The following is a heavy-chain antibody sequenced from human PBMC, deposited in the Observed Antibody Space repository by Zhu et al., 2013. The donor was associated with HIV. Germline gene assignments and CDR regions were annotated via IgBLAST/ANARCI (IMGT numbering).Heavy chain of an antibody. CDR2: INPSGGIT. J-gene: IGHJ6*03. Sequence: QVQLVQSGAEVKKPGASVKVSCRASGYIFTNYYMHWVRQAPGQGLEWMGLINPSGGITIYAQKFLGRITMTRDTSTSTVYMEVSSLRSEDTAVYFCARDWDIVDARRYYYYMDVWGKGTAVTVSS. CDR3: ARDWDIVDARRYYYYMDV. CDR1: GYIFTNYY. V-gene: IGHV1-46*01. D-gene: IGHD5-12*01.